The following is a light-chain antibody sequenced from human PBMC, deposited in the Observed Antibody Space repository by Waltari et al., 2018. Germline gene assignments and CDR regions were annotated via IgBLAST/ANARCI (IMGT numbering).Light chain of an antibody. CDR2: LAS. CDR3: MQALQTPG. J-gene: IGKJ5*01. V-gene: IGKV2-28*01. Sequence: DLVMTHSPLSLSVTSGEPPSIPCRSNQSLLHSTGYNYLDWYLQKPGQSPLLLISLASNRASGVPDRFSGSGSGTNFTLKISRVEAEDVGVYYCMQALQTPGFGQGTRLEI. CDR1: QSLLHSTGYNY.